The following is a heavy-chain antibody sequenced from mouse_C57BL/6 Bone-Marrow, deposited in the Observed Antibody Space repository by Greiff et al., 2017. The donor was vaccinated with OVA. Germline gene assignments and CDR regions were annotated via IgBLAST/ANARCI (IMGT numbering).Heavy chain of an antibody. CDR3: ARAVTGGNWYFDF. CDR2: SRNKANDYTT. D-gene: IGHD4-1*01. J-gene: IGHJ1*03. V-gene: IGHV7-1*01. CDR1: GFTFSDFY. Sequence: EVKLVESGGGLVQSGRSLRLSCATSGFTFSDFYMEWVRQAPGKGLEWIAASRNKANDYTTEYSASVKGRFIVSRDTSQSILYLQMNALRAEDTAIYYCARAVTGGNWYFDFWGTGTTVTVSS.